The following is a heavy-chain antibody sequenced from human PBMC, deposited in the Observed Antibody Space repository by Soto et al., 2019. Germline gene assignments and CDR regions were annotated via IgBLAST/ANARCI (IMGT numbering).Heavy chain of an antibody. J-gene: IGHJ4*02. Sequence: EVQLLESGGGLVQPGGSLRLSCAASGFTFSRNAMSWVRQAPGKGLEWVSGISGGGGATYYADSVKGRFTISRDNSKNTLYLQMNNLRAEDTAIYYCAKSEPYGSGSYYFDYWGQGTLVTVSS. CDR1: GFTFSRNA. V-gene: IGHV3-23*01. D-gene: IGHD1-26*01. CDR2: ISGGGGAT. CDR3: AKSEPYGSGSYYFDY.